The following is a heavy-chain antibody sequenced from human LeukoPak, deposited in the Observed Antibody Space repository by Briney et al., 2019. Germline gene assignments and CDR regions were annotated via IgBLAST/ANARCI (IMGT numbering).Heavy chain of an antibody. CDR1: GGSISSGGYY. CDR3: ARRTPGGNWFDP. V-gene: IGHV4-31*03. J-gene: IGHJ5*02. CDR2: IYYSGST. Sequence: SETLSLTCTVSGGSISSGGYYWSWIRQHPGKGLEWIGYIYYSGSTYYNPSLKSRVTISVDTSKNQFSLKLSSVTAADTAVYDCARRTPGGNWFDPWGQGTLVTVSS. D-gene: IGHD1-1*01.